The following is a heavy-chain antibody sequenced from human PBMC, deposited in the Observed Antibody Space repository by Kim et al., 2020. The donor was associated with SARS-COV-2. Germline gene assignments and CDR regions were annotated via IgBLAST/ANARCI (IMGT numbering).Heavy chain of an antibody. CDR1: GGSISSSNW. J-gene: IGHJ3*02. CDR3: ASKGGYCSSTSCHRASAFDI. V-gene: IGHV4-4*02. Sequence: SETLSLTCAVSGGSISSSNWWSWVRQPPGKGLEWIGEIYHSGSTNYNPSLKSRVTISVDKSKNQFSLKLSSVTAADTAVYYCASKGGYCSSTSCHRASAFDIWGQGTMVTVSS. CDR2: IYHSGST. D-gene: IGHD2-2*01.